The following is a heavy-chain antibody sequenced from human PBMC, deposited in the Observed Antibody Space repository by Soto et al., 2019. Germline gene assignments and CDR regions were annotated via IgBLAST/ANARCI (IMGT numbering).Heavy chain of an antibody. J-gene: IGHJ6*02. CDR2: ISAYNGNT. V-gene: IGHV1-18*04. D-gene: IGHD2-21*01. CDR1: GYPFTSSG. Sequence: QVHLVQSGGEVKKPGASVKVSCKASGYPFTSSGFSWVRQAPGQGLEWMGWISAYNGNTLYAQKFKGRVTMNKDTSQSTGYMELGSLRSDETAVYYCATDPYCGSAPGCSALDAWGQGTTVTVSS. CDR3: ATDPYCGSAPGCSALDA.